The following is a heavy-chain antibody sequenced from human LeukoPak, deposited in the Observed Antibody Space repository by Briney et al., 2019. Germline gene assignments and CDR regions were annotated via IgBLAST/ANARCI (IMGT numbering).Heavy chain of an antibody. J-gene: IGHJ4*02. CDR3: ARESGSRSRHFDY. Sequence: SVKVSCKASGGTFSSYAISWVRQAPGQGLEWMGRIIPIFGTANYAQKFQGRVTMTRDTSTSTVYMELSSLRSEDTAVYYCARESGSRSRHFDYWGQGTLVTVSS. D-gene: IGHD1-26*01. CDR2: IIPIFGTA. CDR1: GGTFSSYA. V-gene: IGHV1-69*05.